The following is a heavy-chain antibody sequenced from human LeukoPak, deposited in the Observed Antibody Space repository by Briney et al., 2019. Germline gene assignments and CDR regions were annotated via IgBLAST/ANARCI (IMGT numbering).Heavy chain of an antibody. D-gene: IGHD3-10*01. CDR3: ARGRSGNYPGEFDY. Sequence: GGSLRLSCAASGFTFSTYWMTWVRQAPGKGLEWVANIKQDGSEKYYVDSVKGRLTISRDNAKNSLYLQVNSLRDEDTAVYYCARGRSGNYPGEFDYWGQGTLVTVSS. J-gene: IGHJ4*02. CDR2: IKQDGSEK. CDR1: GFTFSTYW. V-gene: IGHV3-7*04.